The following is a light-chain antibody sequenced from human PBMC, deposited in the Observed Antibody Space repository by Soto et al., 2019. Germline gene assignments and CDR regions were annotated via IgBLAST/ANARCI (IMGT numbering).Light chain of an antibody. J-gene: IGKJ1*01. CDR2: ETS. Sequence: DIQMTQSPSSLSASVGDRVTLSCRASQRVTKYLNWYQQHPGKAPKLLIYETSSLQSGVPSRFSGSGSGTDFTLTISSLQPEDFATYYCQQSYNTPPTFGQGTKVDI. V-gene: IGKV1-39*01. CDR3: QQSYNTPPT. CDR1: QRVTKY.